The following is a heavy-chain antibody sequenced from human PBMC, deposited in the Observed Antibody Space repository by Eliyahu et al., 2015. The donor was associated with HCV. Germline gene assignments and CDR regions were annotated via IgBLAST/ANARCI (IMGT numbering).Heavy chain of an antibody. V-gene: IGHV3-9*01. J-gene: IGHJ4*02. CDR1: XFTFDDYA. Sequence: EVQLVESGGDLVQPGRSLRLTCATSXFTFDDYAMHWVRQPPGKGLEWVSGISWNRGLIGYADSVKGRFTISRDNAKNSLYLQMDSLRAEDTAFYYCVKDNYFDTSGPFDYWGQGILVTVSS. CDR2: ISWNRGLI. D-gene: IGHD3-22*01. CDR3: VKDNYFDTSGPFDY.